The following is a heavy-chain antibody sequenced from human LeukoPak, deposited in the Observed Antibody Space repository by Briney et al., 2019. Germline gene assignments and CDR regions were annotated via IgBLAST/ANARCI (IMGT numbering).Heavy chain of an antibody. V-gene: IGHV4-61*02. CDR2: IYTSGST. CDR3: ARAEDYYYYYGMDV. J-gene: IGHJ6*02. CDR1: GGSISSGSYY. Sequence: PSETLSLTCPVSGGSISSGSYYWSWIRQPAGKGLEWIGRIYTSGSTNYNPSLKGRVTISVDTSKNQFSLKLSSVTAADTAVYYCARAEDYYYYYGMDVWGQGTTVTVSS.